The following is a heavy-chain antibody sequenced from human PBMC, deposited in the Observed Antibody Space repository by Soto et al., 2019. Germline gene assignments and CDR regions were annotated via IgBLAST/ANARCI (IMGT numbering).Heavy chain of an antibody. CDR1: GYTFTSYY. D-gene: IGHD3-22*01. Sequence: AAVKVSCKASGYTFTSYYMHWVRQAPGQGXEWMGIINPSGGSTSYAQKFQGRVTMTRDTSTSTVYMELSSLRSEDAAVYYCARNCLSPMIVVRPLRYGMDVWGQGPTVTVSS. V-gene: IGHV1-46*01. CDR3: ARNCLSPMIVVRPLRYGMDV. J-gene: IGHJ6*02. CDR2: INPSGGST.